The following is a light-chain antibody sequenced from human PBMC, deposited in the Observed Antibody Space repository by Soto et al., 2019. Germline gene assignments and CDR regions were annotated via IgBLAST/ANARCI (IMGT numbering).Light chain of an antibody. CDR2: GAS. J-gene: IGKJ3*01. V-gene: IGKV3-15*01. Sequence: EKVMTQSPATLSVSPGESATLSCRASQSVNRNLAWYQQKPGQTPRLLIYGASTRAAGVPVRFSGSGSGTDFSLTISSLQSEDFAIYYCQQYNIWPPEVTFGPGTKVDIK. CDR3: QQYNIWPPEVT. CDR1: QSVNRN.